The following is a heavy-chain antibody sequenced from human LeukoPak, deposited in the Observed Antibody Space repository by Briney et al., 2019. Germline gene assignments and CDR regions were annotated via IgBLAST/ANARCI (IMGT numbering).Heavy chain of an antibody. CDR1: GGSFSDYD. CDR3: ARLTSGYSSSWYSPRAY. Sequence: SETLSLTCAVSGGSFSDYDWTWIRQPPGKGLEWIGEINDSGTTNYIPSLKSRVTISLDTSKNQFSLKLSSVPAADTAVYYCARLTSGYSSSWYSPRAYWGQGTLVTVSS. J-gene: IGHJ4*02. V-gene: IGHV4-34*01. D-gene: IGHD6-13*01. CDR2: INDSGTT.